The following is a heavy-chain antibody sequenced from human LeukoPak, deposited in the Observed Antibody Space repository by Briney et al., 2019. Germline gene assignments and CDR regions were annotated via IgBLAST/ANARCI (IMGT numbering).Heavy chain of an antibody. Sequence: SETLSLTCAVYGGSFSGYYWSWIRQPPGKGLEWIGEINHSGSTNYNPSLKSRVIISVDTSKHQFSLKLSSVTAADTAVYYCASAHSGYDPYYYYYGMDVWGQGTTVTVSS. D-gene: IGHD5-12*01. J-gene: IGHJ6*02. CDR3: ASAHSGYDPYYYYYGMDV. V-gene: IGHV4-34*01. CDR2: INHSGST. CDR1: GGSFSGYY.